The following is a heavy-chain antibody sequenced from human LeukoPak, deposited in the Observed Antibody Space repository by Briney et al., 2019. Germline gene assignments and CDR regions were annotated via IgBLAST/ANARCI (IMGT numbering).Heavy chain of an antibody. CDR1: GFTFSNYG. CDR2: LSFDETNK. Sequence: QPGGSLRLSCAASGFTFSNYGMHWVRQAPGKGLEWVAVLSFDETNKYYADSVKGRFTISRDNSKNTLYLQMNSLRPEDTAVYYCAKGGGTGYSSSWYSNWGQGTLATVSS. D-gene: IGHD6-13*01. V-gene: IGHV3-30*18. CDR3: AKGGGTGYSSSWYSN. J-gene: IGHJ4*02.